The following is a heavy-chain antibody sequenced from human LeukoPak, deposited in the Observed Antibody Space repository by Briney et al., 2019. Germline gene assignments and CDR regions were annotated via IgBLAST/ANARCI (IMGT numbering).Heavy chain of an antibody. Sequence: PGESLRLSCAVSGFTFSSYNMNWVRQAPGKGLEWVSSISDSSSYIYYADSLKGRFTISRDNAKNSLYLQINSLRAEDTAVYYCARADLSGSYFHPHFLDYWGQGTLVSVSS. D-gene: IGHD1-26*01. CDR2: ISDSSSYI. V-gene: IGHV3-21*01. CDR3: ARADLSGSYFHPHFLDY. J-gene: IGHJ4*02. CDR1: GFTFSSYN.